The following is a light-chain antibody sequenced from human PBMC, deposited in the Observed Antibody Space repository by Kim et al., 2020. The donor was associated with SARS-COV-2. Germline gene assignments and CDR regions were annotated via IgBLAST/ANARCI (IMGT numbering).Light chain of an antibody. J-gene: IGKJ2*01. CDR3: QQSDSSPYT. V-gene: IGKV1-39*01. CDR1: ETIVFF. Sequence: SASVGDRVTITCRANETIVFFLNWYMQKPGEAPKLLIYGASILQSGVPSRFSGSGSGTDFSLVIDSLQPEDFATYYCQQSDSSPYTFGQGTKLEI. CDR2: GAS.